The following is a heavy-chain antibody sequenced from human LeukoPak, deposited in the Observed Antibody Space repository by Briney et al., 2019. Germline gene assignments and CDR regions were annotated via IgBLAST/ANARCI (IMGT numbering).Heavy chain of an antibody. Sequence: SGGSLRLSCAASGFTFSSYAMSWVRQAPGKGLEWVSAISGSGGSTYHADSVKGRFTISRDNSKNTLYLQMNSLRAEDTAVYYCAKVTTIFGPGYYGYWGQGTLVTVSS. D-gene: IGHD3-3*01. CDR3: AKVTTIFGPGYYGY. CDR2: ISGSGGST. CDR1: GFTFSSYA. V-gene: IGHV3-23*01. J-gene: IGHJ4*02.